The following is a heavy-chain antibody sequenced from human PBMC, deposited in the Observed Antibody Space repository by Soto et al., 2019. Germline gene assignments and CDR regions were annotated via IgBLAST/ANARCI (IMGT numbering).Heavy chain of an antibody. CDR2: IYYSGST. D-gene: IGHD4-17*01. Sequence: SETLSLTCTVSGGSISSYYWSWIRQPPGKGLEWIGYIYYSGSTNYNPSLKSRVTISVDTSKNQFSLKLSSVTAADTAVYYCARHKGYGEKNWFDPWGQGTLVTAPQ. J-gene: IGHJ5*02. V-gene: IGHV4-59*08. CDR1: GGSISSYY. CDR3: ARHKGYGEKNWFDP.